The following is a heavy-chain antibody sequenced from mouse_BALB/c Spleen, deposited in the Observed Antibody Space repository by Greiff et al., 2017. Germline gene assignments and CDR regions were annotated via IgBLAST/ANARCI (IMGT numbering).Heavy chain of an antibody. V-gene: IGHV5-17*02. CDR2: ISSGSSTI. Sequence: DVKLVESGGGLVQPGGSRKLSCAASGFTFSSFGMHWVRQAPEKGLEWVAYISSGSSTIYYADTVKGRFTISRDNPKNTLFLQMTSLRSEDTAMYYCARSGDYDEGYYAMDYWGQGTSVTVSS. CDR3: ARSGDYDEGYYAMDY. D-gene: IGHD2-4*01. J-gene: IGHJ4*01. CDR1: GFTFSSFG.